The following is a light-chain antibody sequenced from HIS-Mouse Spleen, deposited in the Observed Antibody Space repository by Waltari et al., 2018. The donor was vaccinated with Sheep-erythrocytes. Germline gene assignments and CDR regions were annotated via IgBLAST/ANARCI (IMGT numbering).Light chain of an antibody. J-gene: IGLJ2*01. CDR2: KYS. CDR1: VLAKKY. V-gene: IGLV3-27*01. CDR3: YSAADNNR. Sequence: SYELTQPSSVSVSPGQTARTTCSGDVLAKKYAGWFQQKPGQAPVLVIYKYSERPSGIPERFSGSSSGTTVTLTISGAQVEDEADYYCYSAADNNRIGGGTKLTVL.